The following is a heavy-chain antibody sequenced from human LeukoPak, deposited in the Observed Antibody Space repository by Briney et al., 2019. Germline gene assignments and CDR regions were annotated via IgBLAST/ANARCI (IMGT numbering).Heavy chain of an antibody. V-gene: IGHV1-18*01. J-gene: IGHJ6*02. CDR2: ISAYNGNT. D-gene: IGHD2-2*02. CDR3: ARGIYCSSTSCYTHSYNYYGMDV. Sequence: GASVKVSCKASGYTFTSYGISWVRQAPGQGLEWMGWISAYNGNTNYAQKLQGRVTMTTDTSTSTAYMELRSLRSDDTAVYYCARGIYCSSTSCYTHSYNYYGMDVWGQGTTVTVSS. CDR1: GYTFTSYG.